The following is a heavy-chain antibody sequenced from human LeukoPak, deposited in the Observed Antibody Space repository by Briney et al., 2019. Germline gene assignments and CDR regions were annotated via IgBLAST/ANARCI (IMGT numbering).Heavy chain of an antibody. CDR3: ATWGARGNYAFDY. J-gene: IGHJ4*02. CDR2: FDPEDGET. CDR1: GYTLTELS. D-gene: IGHD1-26*01. V-gene: IGHV1-24*01. Sequence: SVTVSCKVSGYTLTELSMHWVRQAPGKGGEWMGGFDPEDGETIYAQKFQGRVTMTEDTSTDTAYMELSSLRSEDTAVYYCATWGARGNYAFDYWGQETLVTVSS.